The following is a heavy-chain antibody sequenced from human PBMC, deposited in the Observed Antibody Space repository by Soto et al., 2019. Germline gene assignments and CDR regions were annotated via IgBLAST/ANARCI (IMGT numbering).Heavy chain of an antibody. Sequence: GASVKVSCKASGYTFTSYAIHWVRQAPGQRLEWMGWINAGNGNTKYAQKFQGRVTITRDTSASTAYMELRSLRSDDTAVYYCALRRLRDSMDFDDWGQGTLVTVSS. V-gene: IGHV1-3*01. CDR2: INAGNGNT. J-gene: IGHJ4*02. CDR3: ALRRLRDSMDFDD. D-gene: IGHD3-22*01. CDR1: GYTFTSYA.